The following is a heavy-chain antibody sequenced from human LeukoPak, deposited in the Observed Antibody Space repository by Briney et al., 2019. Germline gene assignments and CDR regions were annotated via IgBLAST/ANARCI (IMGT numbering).Heavy chain of an antibody. D-gene: IGHD4-17*01. Sequence: GGTLRLSCAASGFTFSSYGMSWVRQAPGKGLEWVSAISGSGGSTYYADSVKGRFTISRDNSKNTLYLQMNSLRAEDTAVYYRARWTTVTRAFDYWGQGTLVSVSS. V-gene: IGHV3-23*01. CDR2: ISGSGGST. CDR1: GFTFSSYG. J-gene: IGHJ4*02. CDR3: ARWTTVTRAFDY.